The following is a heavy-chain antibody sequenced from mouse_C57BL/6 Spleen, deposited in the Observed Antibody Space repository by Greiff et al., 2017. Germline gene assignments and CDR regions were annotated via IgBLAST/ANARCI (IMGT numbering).Heavy chain of an antibody. CDR1: GFSLTSYA. CDR3: ARRDGGNWDWYFDV. V-gene: IGHV2-9-1*01. CDR2: IWPGGGT. D-gene: IGHD4-1*01. Sequence: VKLMESGPGLVAPSQSLSITCTVSGFSLTSYAISWVRQPPGKGLEWLGVIWPGGGTNYTSALKSRLSISKGNSKSQVFLKMNILQTDDTTRYYCARRDGGNWDWYFDVWGTGTTVTVSS. J-gene: IGHJ1*03.